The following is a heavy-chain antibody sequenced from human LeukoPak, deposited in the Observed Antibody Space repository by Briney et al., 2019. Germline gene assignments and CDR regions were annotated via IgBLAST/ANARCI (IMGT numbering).Heavy chain of an antibody. Sequence: SETLSLTCAVYGGSFSGYYWSWIRQPPGKGLEWIGEINHSGSTNYNPSLKSRVTISVDTSKNQFSLKLSSVTAADTAVYYCARGYYDSSGYYSFPNYWGQGTLVTVSS. CDR2: INHSGST. CDR3: ARGYYDSSGYYSFPNY. V-gene: IGHV4-34*01. J-gene: IGHJ4*02. CDR1: GGSFSGYY. D-gene: IGHD3-22*01.